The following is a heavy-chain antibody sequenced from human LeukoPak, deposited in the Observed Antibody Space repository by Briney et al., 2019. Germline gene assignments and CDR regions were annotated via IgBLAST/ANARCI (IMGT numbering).Heavy chain of an antibody. V-gene: IGHV5-10-1*01. D-gene: IGHD1-1*01. CDR2: IDPSDSYT. CDR1: GYSFTNTF. J-gene: IGHJ4*02. Sequence: GESLKISCKASGYSFTNTFIGWVRQMPGKGLEWMGRIDPSDSYTDFSPSFQGHVTISADKSISTAYLQWSSLEASDTALYYCARATTVVSFDFWGQGTLVTVSS. CDR3: ARATTVVSFDF.